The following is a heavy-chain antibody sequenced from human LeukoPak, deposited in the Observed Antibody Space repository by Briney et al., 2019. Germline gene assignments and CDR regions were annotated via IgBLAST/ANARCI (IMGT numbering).Heavy chain of an antibody. CDR2: VNPPHGGT. J-gene: IGHJ4*02. V-gene: IGHV1-2*02. CDR1: GYIFTGYY. Sequence: ASVKVSCKASGYIFTGYYIHWVRQAPGQGLEWMGWVNPPHGGTNFAQKFQGRVTMTRDTSISTAYMELSRLTSDDTAMYYCAIATTADGYWGQGTPLTVSS. CDR3: AIATTADGY. D-gene: IGHD4-17*01.